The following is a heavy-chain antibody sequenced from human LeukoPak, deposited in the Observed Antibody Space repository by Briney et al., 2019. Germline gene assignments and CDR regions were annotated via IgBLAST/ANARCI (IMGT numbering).Heavy chain of an antibody. Sequence: GGSLRLSCTGSGFIFSSYDMHWVRQAPGKGLEWGSYISSSGSTIYYADSVKGRFTISRDNAKNSLYLQMNSLRAEDTAVYYCAELGITMIGGVWGKGTTVTISS. J-gene: IGHJ6*04. V-gene: IGHV3-48*03. CDR3: AELGITMIGGV. D-gene: IGHD3-10*02. CDR2: ISSSGSTI. CDR1: GFIFSSYD.